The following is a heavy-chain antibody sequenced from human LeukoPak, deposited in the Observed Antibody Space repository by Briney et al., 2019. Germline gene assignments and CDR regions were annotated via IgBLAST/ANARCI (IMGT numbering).Heavy chain of an antibody. Sequence: SETLSLTCTVSGGSISSGSYYWSWIRQPAGKGLEWIGRIYTSGSTNHYPSLKSRVTISVDTSKNQFSLKLSSVTAADTAVYYCARARVNTGVVVIPTPYAFDIWGQGTMVTVSS. V-gene: IGHV4-61*02. D-gene: IGHD3-22*01. CDR1: GGSISSGSYY. CDR3: ARARVNTGVVVIPTPYAFDI. J-gene: IGHJ3*02. CDR2: IYTSGST.